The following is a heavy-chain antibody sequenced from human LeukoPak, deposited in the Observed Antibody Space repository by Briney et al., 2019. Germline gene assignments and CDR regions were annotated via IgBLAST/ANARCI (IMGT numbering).Heavy chain of an antibody. V-gene: IGHV4-30-4*08. CDR1: GGSISSGDYY. D-gene: IGHD1-26*01. Sequence: PSQTLSLTCTVSGGSISSGDYYWSWIRQPPGKGLEWIGYIYYSGSTYYNPSLKSRVTISVDTSKNQFSLKLSSVTAADTAVYYCAREVEWELQNAFDIWGQGTMVTVSS. CDR3: AREVEWELQNAFDI. J-gene: IGHJ3*02. CDR2: IYYSGST.